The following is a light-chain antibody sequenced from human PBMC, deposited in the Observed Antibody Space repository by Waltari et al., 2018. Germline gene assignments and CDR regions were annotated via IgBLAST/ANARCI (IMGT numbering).Light chain of an antibody. CDR2: WAS. J-gene: IGKJ4*01. Sequence: DIVMTQSPDSLAVSLGERATINCKSSQSVSCTASNKHYLAWYQQKPGQPPKLIIYWASNRESGVPDRFSGSGSGTDFTLTISRLQAEDVAVYYCQQYYTTPLTCGGGTKVEI. CDR3: QQYYTTPLT. CDR1: QSVSCTASNKHY. V-gene: IGKV4-1*01.